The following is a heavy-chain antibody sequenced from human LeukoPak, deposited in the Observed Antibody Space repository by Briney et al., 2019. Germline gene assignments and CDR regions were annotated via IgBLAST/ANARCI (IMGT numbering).Heavy chain of an antibody. CDR2: ISYDGSNK. D-gene: IGHD1-26*01. V-gene: IGHV3-30*03. CDR3: ATDRGSYYDH. J-gene: IGHJ4*02. CDR1: GFTFSSYG. Sequence: GGSLRLSCAASGFTFSSYGVHWVRQAPGKGLEWVAVISYDGSNKYYADSVEGRFTISRDNSKNTLYLQMNSLRAEDTAVYYCATDRGSYYDHWGQGTLVTVSS.